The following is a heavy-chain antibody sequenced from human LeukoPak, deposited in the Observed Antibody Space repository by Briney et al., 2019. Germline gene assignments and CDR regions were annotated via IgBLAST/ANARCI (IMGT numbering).Heavy chain of an antibody. Sequence: SETLSLTCAVYGGSFSGYYWSWIRQPPGKGLEWIGEINHSGSTNYNPSLKSRVTISVDTSKNQFSLKLSSVTAADTAVYYCARGHKKWFGESFGYWGQGTLVTVSS. D-gene: IGHD3-10*01. CDR2: INHSGST. CDR3: ARGHKKWFGESFGY. CDR1: GGSFSGYY. J-gene: IGHJ4*02. V-gene: IGHV4-34*01.